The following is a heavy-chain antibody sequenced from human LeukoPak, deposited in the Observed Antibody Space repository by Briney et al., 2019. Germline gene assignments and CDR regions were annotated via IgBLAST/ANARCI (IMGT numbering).Heavy chain of an antibody. V-gene: IGHV3-23*01. Sequence: GGSLRLSCAVSGFTFSSYAMSWVRQAPGKGLEWVSGISGSGGSTYYADSVKGRFTISRDNSKNTLYLQMNSLRAEDTAVYYCAKVMDYDFWSGYYNSYYNYYMDVWGKGTTVTVSS. CDR2: ISGSGGST. CDR3: AKVMDYDFWSGYYNSYYNYYMDV. CDR1: GFTFSSYA. D-gene: IGHD3-3*01. J-gene: IGHJ6*03.